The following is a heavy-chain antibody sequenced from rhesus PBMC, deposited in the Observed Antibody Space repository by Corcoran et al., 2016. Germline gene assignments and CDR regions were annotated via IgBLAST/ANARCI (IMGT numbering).Heavy chain of an antibody. Sequence: EVQLVESGGGLAKPGGSLRLSCAASGFTFSSYWMNWVRQTQGKGMEWISAINSGGDNTYYADSVKCRFTISRDNSKNTLSLQMNSLRAEDTAVYYCAKRGYCTSTTCYVPFDYWGQGVLVTVSS. J-gene: IGHJ4*01. CDR2: INSGGDNT. V-gene: IGHV3S42*01. CDR3: AKRGYCTSTTCYVPFDY. D-gene: IGHD2-2*01. CDR1: GFTFSSYW.